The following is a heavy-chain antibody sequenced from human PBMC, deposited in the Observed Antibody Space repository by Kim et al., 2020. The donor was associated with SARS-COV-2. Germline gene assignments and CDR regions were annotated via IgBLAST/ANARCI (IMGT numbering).Heavy chain of an antibody. Sequence: ASVKVSCKASGYTFTSYGISWVRQAPGQGLEWMGWISAYNGNTNYAQKLQGRVTMTTDTSTSTAYMELRSLRSDDTAVYYCARDLPIAARPNPHAFDIWGQGTMVTVSS. CDR2: ISAYNGNT. D-gene: IGHD6-6*01. V-gene: IGHV1-18*01. CDR1: GYTFTSYG. CDR3: ARDLPIAARPNPHAFDI. J-gene: IGHJ3*02.